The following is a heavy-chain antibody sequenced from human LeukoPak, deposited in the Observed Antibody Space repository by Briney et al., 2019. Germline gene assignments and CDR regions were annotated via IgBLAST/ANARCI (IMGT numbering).Heavy chain of an antibody. J-gene: IGHJ4*02. CDR3: TRGQYYLDY. V-gene: IGHV3-49*04. D-gene: IGHD6-19*01. CDR2: IRTKTYGVTT. CDR1: GFTFDDYS. Sequence: GRSLRLSCTASGFTFDDYSMSWVRQAPGKGLEWVGFIRTKTYGVTTEYAASVKGRFTISRDDSKSIAYLQMNSLKTDDTAVYYCTRGQYYLDYWGQGTLVTVSS.